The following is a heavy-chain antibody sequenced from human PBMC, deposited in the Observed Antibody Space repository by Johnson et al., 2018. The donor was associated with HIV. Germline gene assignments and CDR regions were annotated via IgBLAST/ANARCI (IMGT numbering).Heavy chain of an antibody. CDR2: TSYDGSNK. Sequence: QVLLVESGGGLIQPGGSLRLSCAASGFIFSDYAMHWVRLAPGKGLEWVAVTSYDGSNKYYADSVKGRFTISRDNSKNTLYLQMNSLRAEDTAVYYCAKLYSSSEDPYLDAFDIWGQGTMVTVSS. J-gene: IGHJ3*02. CDR1: GFIFSDYA. D-gene: IGHD6-13*01. V-gene: IGHV3-30-3*01. CDR3: AKLYSSSEDPYLDAFDI.